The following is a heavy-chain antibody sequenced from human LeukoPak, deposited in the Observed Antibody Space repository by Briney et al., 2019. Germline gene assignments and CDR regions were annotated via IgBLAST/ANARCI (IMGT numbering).Heavy chain of an antibody. CDR1: GGSISSGGYS. J-gene: IGHJ4*02. Sequence: SETLSLTCAVSGGSISSGGYSWSWIRQPPGKGLEWIGYIYHSGSTYYNPSLKSRVTISVDRSKNQFSLKLSSVTAADTAVYYCASLTYYYDSSGYYYLDYFDYWGQGTLVTVSS. CDR2: IYHSGST. V-gene: IGHV4-30-2*01. CDR3: ASLTYYYDSSGYYYLDYFDY. D-gene: IGHD3-22*01.